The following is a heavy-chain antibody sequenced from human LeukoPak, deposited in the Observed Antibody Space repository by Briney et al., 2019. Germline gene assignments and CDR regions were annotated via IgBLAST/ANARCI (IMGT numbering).Heavy chain of an antibody. CDR2: IYYSGST. CDR3: ARTYYYYGSGRYYYYGMDV. Sequence: SETLSLTCTVSGGSISSYYWSWIRQPPGKGLEWIGYIYYSGSTNYNPSLKSRVTISVDTSKNQFSLKLSSVTAADTAVYYCARTYYYYGSGRYYYYGMDVWGQGTTVTVSS. J-gene: IGHJ6*02. V-gene: IGHV4-59*12. D-gene: IGHD3-10*01. CDR1: GGSISSYY.